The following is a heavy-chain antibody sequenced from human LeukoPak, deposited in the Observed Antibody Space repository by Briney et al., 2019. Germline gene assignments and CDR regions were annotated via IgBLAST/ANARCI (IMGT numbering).Heavy chain of an antibody. V-gene: IGHV3-21*01. CDR2: IKSSSSYI. J-gene: IGHJ4*02. D-gene: IGHD3-22*01. CDR1: GFTFSSYS. Sequence: GESLRLSCAASGFTFSSYSMTWVRQAPGKGLEWVSSIKSSSSYIYYADSVKGRFTISRDNAKNSRYLQMNRLRGEETAVYDCARACLHDSSGRTSKGQFDYGGEGTLVTVSS. CDR3: ARACLHDSSGRTSKGQFDY.